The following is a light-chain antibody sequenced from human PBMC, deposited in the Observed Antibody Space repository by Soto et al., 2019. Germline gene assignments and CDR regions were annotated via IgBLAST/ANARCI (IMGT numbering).Light chain of an antibody. CDR2: GAS. Sequence: EIVLTQSPGTLSLSPGEGATLSCRASQSVSSNYLAWYQQKPGQAPRLLIYGASSRASGIPDRFSGSGSGTDFTLTISRLEPEDFAIYYCQQFSRPSYTFGQGTKLEIK. J-gene: IGKJ2*01. CDR3: QQFSRPSYT. CDR1: QSVSSNY. V-gene: IGKV3-20*01.